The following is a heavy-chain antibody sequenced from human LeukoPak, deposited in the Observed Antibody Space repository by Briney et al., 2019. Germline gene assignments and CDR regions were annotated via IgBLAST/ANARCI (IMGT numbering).Heavy chain of an antibody. Sequence: GGSLRLSCAASGFTFSSYAMHWVRQAPGKGLEWVAVISYDGSNKYYADSVKGRFTISRDNSKNTLYLQMNSLRAEDTAVYYCARDCLECITMVRGVLDYWGQGTLVTVSS. CDR2: ISYDGSNK. V-gene: IGHV3-30-3*01. CDR3: ARDCLECITMVRGVLDY. J-gene: IGHJ4*02. D-gene: IGHD3-10*01. CDR1: GFTFSSYA.